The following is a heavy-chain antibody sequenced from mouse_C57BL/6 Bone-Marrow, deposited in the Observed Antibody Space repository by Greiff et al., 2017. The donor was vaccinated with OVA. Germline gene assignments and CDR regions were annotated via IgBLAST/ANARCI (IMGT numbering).Heavy chain of an antibody. Sequence: QVQLQQSGAELVRPGTSVKMSCKASGYTFTNYWIGWAKQRPGHGLEWIGDIYPGGGYTNYNEKFKGKATLTADKSSSTAYMQFSSLTSEDSAIYYCARVHYGSSYYWYFDVWGTGTTVTVSS. CDR2: IYPGGGYT. CDR1: GYTFTNYW. D-gene: IGHD1-1*01. J-gene: IGHJ1*03. V-gene: IGHV1-63*01. CDR3: ARVHYGSSYYWYFDV.